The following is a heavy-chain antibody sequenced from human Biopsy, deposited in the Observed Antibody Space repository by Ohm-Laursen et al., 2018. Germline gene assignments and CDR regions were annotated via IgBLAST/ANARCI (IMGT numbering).Heavy chain of an antibody. J-gene: IGHJ6*02. CDR2: IYYTGST. Sequence: SVTLSLTCTVSRDSIRNYYWTWIRQSPGKGLEWIGYIYYTGSTNYNPSVKSRITISVDTSKNQFSLKVRSVTAADTAVYYCVRGVDYYDPYHYYALDVWGQGTAVTVSS. D-gene: IGHD3-22*01. CDR1: RDSIRNYY. V-gene: IGHV4-59*12. CDR3: VRGVDYYDPYHYYALDV.